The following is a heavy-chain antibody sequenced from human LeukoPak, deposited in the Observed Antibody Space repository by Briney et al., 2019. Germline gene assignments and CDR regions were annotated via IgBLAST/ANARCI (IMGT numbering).Heavy chain of an antibody. D-gene: IGHD3-10*01. J-gene: IGHJ4*02. CDR3: ARTMVRGAYRPIPYYDY. Sequence: ASVKVSCKASGYTFTGYYMHWVRQAPGQGLEWMGWINPNSGGTNYAQKFQGRVTMTRDTSISTAYMELSRLRSDDTAVYYCARTMVRGAYRPIPYYDYWGQGTLVTVSS. CDR1: GYTFTGYY. V-gene: IGHV1-2*02. CDR2: INPNSGGT.